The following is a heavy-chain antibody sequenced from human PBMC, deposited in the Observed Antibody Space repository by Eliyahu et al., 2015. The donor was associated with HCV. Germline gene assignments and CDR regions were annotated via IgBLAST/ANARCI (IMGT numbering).Heavy chain of an antibody. CDR3: ARDGGYCSGGSCYRKYYYYYGMDV. CDR1: GFTVSSNY. Sequence: EVQLVESGGGLIQPGGSLRLSCAASGFTVSSNYXXWVRXAPGKGLXWVSVIXSGGSTYYADSVKGRFTISRDNSKNTLYLQMNSLRAEDTAVYYCARDGGYCSGGSCYRKYYYYYGMDVWGQGTTVTVSS. J-gene: IGHJ6*02. V-gene: IGHV3-53*01. D-gene: IGHD2-15*01. CDR2: IXSGGST.